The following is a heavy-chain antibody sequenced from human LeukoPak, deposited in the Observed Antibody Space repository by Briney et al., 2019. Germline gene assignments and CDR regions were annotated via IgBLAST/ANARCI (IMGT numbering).Heavy chain of an antibody. V-gene: IGHV1-2*02. CDR3: ARDLLIAAAGNDY. D-gene: IGHD6-13*01. CDR2: VNPNSGGT. Sequence: GASVKVSCKASGYTFTGCYMHWVRQAPGQGLEWMGWVNPNSGGTNYAQKFQGRVTMTRDTSISTAYMELSRLRSDDTAVYYCARDLLIAAAGNDYWGQGTLVTVSS. CDR1: GYTFTGCY. J-gene: IGHJ4*02.